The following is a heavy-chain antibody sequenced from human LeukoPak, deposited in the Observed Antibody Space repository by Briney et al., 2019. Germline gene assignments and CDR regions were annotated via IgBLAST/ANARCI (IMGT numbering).Heavy chain of an antibody. Sequence: SETLSLTCAVYGGSFSGYYWSWIRQPPGKGLEWIGEINHSGSTNYNPSLKSRVTISVDTSKNQFSLKLNSVTAADTAVYYCARGGYYGSGNDFRFDPWGQGTLVTVSS. J-gene: IGHJ5*02. D-gene: IGHD3-10*01. CDR2: INHSGST. CDR1: GGSFSGYY. CDR3: ARGGYYGSGNDFRFDP. V-gene: IGHV4-34*01.